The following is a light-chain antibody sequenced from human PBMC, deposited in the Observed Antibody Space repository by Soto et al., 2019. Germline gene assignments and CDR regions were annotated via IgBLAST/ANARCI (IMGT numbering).Light chain of an antibody. CDR1: SSNIGAYNF. Sequence: QSVLTQPASVSGSPGQSITISCTGTSSNIGAYNFVSWYQQHPGKAPNLMLYDVNIRPSGVSNRFSASKSGNTASLTIAGLQAEDEADYYCTSWTTSTTMIFGGGTKVTVL. CDR3: TSWTTSTTMI. V-gene: IGLV2-14*03. J-gene: IGLJ2*01. CDR2: DVN.